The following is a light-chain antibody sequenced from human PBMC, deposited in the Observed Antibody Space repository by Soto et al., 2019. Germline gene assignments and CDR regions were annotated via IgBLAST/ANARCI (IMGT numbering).Light chain of an antibody. CDR3: QQSYSSPPT. Sequence: DIQMTQSPSSLSASVEDRVIITCRASQSISNHLNWYQQKPGKAPKLLIFAASSLQSGVPSRFSGSRSGLDFTLTISSLQPEDFATYYCQQSYSSPPTFGQGTKVDIK. J-gene: IGKJ1*01. CDR1: QSISNH. CDR2: AAS. V-gene: IGKV1-39*01.